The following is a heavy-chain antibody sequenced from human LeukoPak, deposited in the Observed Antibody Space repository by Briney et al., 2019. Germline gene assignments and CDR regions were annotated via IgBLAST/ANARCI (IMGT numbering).Heavy chain of an antibody. Sequence: PGGSLRLSCAASGFTFINAWMNWVRQAPGRGLEWVGRIKSLADGGTIEYAAPVKGRFAISRDDPTHTLYLQMNNLSTEDTAVYYCSTDPPYDFSLGSFDYWGQGTLVTVSS. CDR2: IKSLADGGTI. CDR1: GFTFINAW. J-gene: IGHJ4*02. V-gene: IGHV3-15*01. D-gene: IGHD3-3*01. CDR3: STDPPYDFSLGSFDY.